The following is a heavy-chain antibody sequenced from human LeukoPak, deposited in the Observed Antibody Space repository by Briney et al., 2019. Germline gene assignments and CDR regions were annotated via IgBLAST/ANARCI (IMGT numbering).Heavy chain of an antibody. CDR2: IYPGDSDT. CDR1: GSLFATYW. CDR3: ARVDSAMARPFDY. V-gene: IGHV5-51*01. J-gene: IGHJ4*02. Sequence: GESLKTSCKVSGSLFATYWIAWVRQMPGKGLEWMGMIYPGDSDTRYSPSFQGQVTMSADKSIATAYLQWGSLKASDTAMYYCARVDSAMARPFDYWGQGTLVTVSS. D-gene: IGHD5-18*01.